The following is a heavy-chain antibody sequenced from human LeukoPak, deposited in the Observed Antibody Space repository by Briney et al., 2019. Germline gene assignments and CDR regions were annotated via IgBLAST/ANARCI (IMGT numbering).Heavy chain of an antibody. CDR3: ARQSVRAIAIAARPGNYFDY. D-gene: IGHD6-6*01. CDR1: GYSISSGYQ. CDR2: IYHSGSA. Sequence: SDTLSLTCAVSGYSISSGYQWAWIRQSPGKGLEWIGSIYHSGSAHYNPSLKSRVTISVETSKNHFSLKMYSVTAADTAVYYCARQSVRAIAIAARPGNYFDYWGQGTLVTVSS. J-gene: IGHJ4*02. V-gene: IGHV4-38-2*01.